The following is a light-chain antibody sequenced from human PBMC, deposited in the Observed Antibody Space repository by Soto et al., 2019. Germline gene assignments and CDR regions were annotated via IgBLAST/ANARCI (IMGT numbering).Light chain of an antibody. CDR3: QQYGSSPWT. CDR1: QSVSSSY. J-gene: IGKJ1*01. V-gene: IGKV3-20*01. CDR2: GAS. Sequence: EIVLTQSPGTLSLSPGERATRSCRASQSVSSSYLAWYQQKPGQAPRLLIYGASSRATGIPDRFSGSGSGKDFTLTSSRLEPEDFAVYYCQQYGSSPWTFGQGTKVEIK.